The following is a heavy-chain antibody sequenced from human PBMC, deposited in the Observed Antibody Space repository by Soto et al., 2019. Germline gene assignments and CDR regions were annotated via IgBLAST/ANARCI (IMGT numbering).Heavy chain of an antibody. D-gene: IGHD5-18*01. CDR3: ARANDVDTAMVPFAFDI. Sequence: ASVKVSCKAAGGTFSRYAMRGVRQAPGQGLEWMGGIIPIFGTANYAQKFQGRVTITADESTSTAYMELSSLRSEDTAVYYCARANDVDTAMVPFAFDIWGQGTMVTVSS. CDR2: IIPIFGTA. CDR1: GGTFSRYA. V-gene: IGHV1-69*13. J-gene: IGHJ3*02.